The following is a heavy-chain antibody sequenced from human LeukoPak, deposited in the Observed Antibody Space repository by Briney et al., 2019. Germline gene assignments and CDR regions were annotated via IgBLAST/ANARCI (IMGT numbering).Heavy chain of an antibody. CDR2: ISSSSSCI. CDR3: ARDKTYSSGSLYGY. V-gene: IGHV3-21*01. D-gene: IGHD6-19*01. CDR1: GFTFSSYS. Sequence: GGSLRLSCAASGFTFSSYSMNWVRQAPGKGLEWVSSISSSSSCIYYADSVKGRFTISRDNAKNSLYLQMNSLRAEDTAVYNCARDKTYSSGSLYGYWGQGTLVTVSS. J-gene: IGHJ4*02.